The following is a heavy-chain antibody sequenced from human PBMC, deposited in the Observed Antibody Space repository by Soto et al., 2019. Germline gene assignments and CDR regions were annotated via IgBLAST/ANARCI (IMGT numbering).Heavy chain of an antibody. CDR1: GYTLTELS. J-gene: IGHJ6*02. CDR2: FDPEDGET. Sequence: ASVKVSCKVSGYTLTELSMHWVRQAPGKGLEWMGGFDPEDGETIYAQKFQGRVTMTEDTSTDTAYMELSSLRSEDTAVYYCAKYWGWHYYYGMDVWGQGTTVTAP. V-gene: IGHV1-24*01. D-gene: IGHD2-8*02. CDR3: AKYWGWHYYYGMDV.